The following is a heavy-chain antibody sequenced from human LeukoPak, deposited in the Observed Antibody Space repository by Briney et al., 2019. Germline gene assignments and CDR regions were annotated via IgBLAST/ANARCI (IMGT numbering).Heavy chain of an antibody. J-gene: IGHJ3*02. Sequence: SETLSLTCTVSGGSISSSSYYWGWIRQPPGKGLEWIGRIYYSGSTYYNPSLQSRVTISIDTSKNQFSLKLSSVTAADTAVYYCARHEVLREADIAFDIWGQGTMVTVSS. V-gene: IGHV4-39*01. D-gene: IGHD2/OR15-2a*01. CDR2: IYYSGST. CDR3: ARHEVLREADIAFDI. CDR1: GGSISSSSYY.